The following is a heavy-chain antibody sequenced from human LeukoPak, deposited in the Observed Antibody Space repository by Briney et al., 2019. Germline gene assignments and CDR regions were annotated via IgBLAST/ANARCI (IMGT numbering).Heavy chain of an antibody. D-gene: IGHD3-10*01. CDR3: ARDGWFGELLSSHYYGMDV. V-gene: IGHV1-46*01. Sequence: ASVKVSCKASGYTFTSYYMHWVRQAPGQGLEWMGIINPSGGSTSYAQKFQGRVTMTRDTSTSTVYMELSSLRSEDMAVYYCARDGWFGELLSSHYYGMDVWGQGTTVTVSS. CDR2: INPSGGST. CDR1: GYTFTSYY. J-gene: IGHJ6*02.